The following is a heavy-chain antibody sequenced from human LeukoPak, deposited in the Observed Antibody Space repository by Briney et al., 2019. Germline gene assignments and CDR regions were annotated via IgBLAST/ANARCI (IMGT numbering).Heavy chain of an antibody. CDR1: GFIFTDYG. J-gene: IGHJ4*02. Sequence: GGSLRLSCAASGFIFTDYGFHWVRQAPGKGLEWVAAIWSDATNMFYANSVKGRFFIQRDDYQNTVYLEMSSLKAEDTAVYYCAKDAQRGFDYSNSFQYWGQGSLVTVSS. D-gene: IGHD4-11*01. CDR3: AKDAQRGFDYSNSFQY. V-gene: IGHV3-33*06. CDR2: IWSDATNM.